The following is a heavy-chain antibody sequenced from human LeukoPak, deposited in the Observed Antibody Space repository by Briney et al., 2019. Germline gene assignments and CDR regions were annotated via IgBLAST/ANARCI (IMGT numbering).Heavy chain of an antibody. V-gene: IGHV3-7*04. CDR3: VRDYCSGVTCYDGF. J-gene: IGHJ4*02. Sequence: GGSLRLSCVASGFTFKNYWMSWVRQAPGKGLEWLANIRQDGSEKYYVDSVKGRFTISRDNADNSVYLHIDSLRAEDTAVYFCVRDYCSGVTCYDGFWGQGTLVTVPS. D-gene: IGHD2-15*01. CDR1: GFTFKNYW. CDR2: IRQDGSEK.